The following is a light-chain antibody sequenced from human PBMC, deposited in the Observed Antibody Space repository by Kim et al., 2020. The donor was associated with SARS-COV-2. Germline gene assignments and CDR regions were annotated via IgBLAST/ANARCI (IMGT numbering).Light chain of an antibody. Sequence: VTISWTGSSSNIGAGYDVQWYQHLPGKAPPLLIYDNINRPSGVPDRFSGSKSGTSASLAITGLQADDEANHYCQSYDSSLSGSWVFGGGTQLTVL. CDR2: DNI. CDR3: QSYDSSLSGSWV. CDR1: SSNIGAGYD. V-gene: IGLV1-40*01. J-gene: IGLJ3*02.